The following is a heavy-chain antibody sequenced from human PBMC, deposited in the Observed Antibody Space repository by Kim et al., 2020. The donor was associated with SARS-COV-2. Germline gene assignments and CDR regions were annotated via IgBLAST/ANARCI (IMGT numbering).Heavy chain of an antibody. CDR3: ARDNLGDYLFDY. V-gene: IGHV3-7*03. D-gene: IGHD4-17*01. CDR1: GFTFSTFW. Sequence: GGSLRLSCAASGFTFSTFWMSWVRQAPGKGLEWVANMNEDGSKKYYVDSVRGRFTISRDNAMNSLYLQMNSLRVEDTGVYYCARDNLGDYLFDYWGQGTL. CDR2: MNEDGSKK. J-gene: IGHJ4*02.